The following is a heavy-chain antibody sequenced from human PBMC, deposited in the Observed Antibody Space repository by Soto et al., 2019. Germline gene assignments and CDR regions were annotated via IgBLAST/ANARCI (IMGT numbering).Heavy chain of an antibody. CDR1: GASISGFY. V-gene: IGHV4-4*07. J-gene: IGHJ5*02. D-gene: IGHD1-1*01. CDR2: IYATGTT. CDR3: VRDGTKTLRDWFDP. Sequence: SETLSLTCTVSGASISGFYWSWIRKSAGKGLEWIGRIYATGTTDYNTSLKSRVMMSVDASKKQFSLKLRSVTAADTAVYYCVRDGTKTLRDWFDPWGQGISVTVS.